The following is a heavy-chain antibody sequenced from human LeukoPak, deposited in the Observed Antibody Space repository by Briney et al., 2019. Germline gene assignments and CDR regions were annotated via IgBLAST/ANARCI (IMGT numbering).Heavy chain of an antibody. V-gene: IGHV3-21*01. J-gene: IGHJ4*02. D-gene: IGHD3-9*01. CDR3: ARDFDWELSQMMGDFDY. CDR1: GFTFSSYS. Sequence: GGSLRLSCAASGFTFSSYSMNWVRQAPGKGLEWVSSISSSSSYIYYADSVKGRFTISRDNAKNSLYLQMNSLRAEDTAVYYCARDFDWELSQMMGDFDYWGQGTLVTVSS. CDR2: ISSSSSYI.